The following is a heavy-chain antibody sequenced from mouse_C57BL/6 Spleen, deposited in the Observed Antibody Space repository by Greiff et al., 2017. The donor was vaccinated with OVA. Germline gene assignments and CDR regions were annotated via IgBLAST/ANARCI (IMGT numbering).Heavy chain of an antibody. CDR2: IYPGDGDT. D-gene: IGHD2-4*01. V-gene: IGHV1-80*01. CDR3: ARAGGLMGFPYYFDY. CDR1: GYAFSSYW. J-gene: IGHJ2*01. Sequence: QVQLQQSGAELVKPGASVKISCKASGYAFSSYWMNWVKQRPGKGLEWIGQIYPGDGDTNYNGTFKGKATLTADKSSSTAYMQLSSLTSEDSAVYCCARAGGLMGFPYYFDYWGQGTTLTVSS.